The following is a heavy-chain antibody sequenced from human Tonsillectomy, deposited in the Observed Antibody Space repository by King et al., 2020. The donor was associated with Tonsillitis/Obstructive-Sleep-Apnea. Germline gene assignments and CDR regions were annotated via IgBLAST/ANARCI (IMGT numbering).Heavy chain of an antibody. J-gene: IGHJ3*02. CDR3: ARDVRYYDFWSGYYGDAFDI. V-gene: IGHV1-18*04. CDR2: ISGYNDNT. CDR1: GYTFTSYG. Sequence: QLVQSGAEVKKPGASVKVSCKASGYTFTSYGISWVRQAPGQGLEWMGWISGYNDNTNYAQKLQGRVTMTTDTATSTAYMELTSLRSDDTAVYYCARDVRYYDFWSGYYGDAFDIWGQGTMVTVSS. D-gene: IGHD3-3*01.